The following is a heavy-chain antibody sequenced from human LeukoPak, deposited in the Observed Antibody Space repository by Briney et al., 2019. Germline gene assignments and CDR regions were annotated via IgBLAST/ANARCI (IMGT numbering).Heavy chain of an antibody. D-gene: IGHD7-27*01. CDR1: GYTFTDYF. J-gene: IGHJ4*02. CDR2: INPNSGGT. V-gene: IGHV1-2*06. CDR3: ARDLPSTSNWELDY. Sequence: GASVQVSCKASGYTFTDYFIHWVRQAPGQGLEWMGRINPNSGGTDDAQNFQGRVTMTRDTSISTAYMELSRLRSDDTAVYYCARDLPSTSNWELDYWGQGTLVTVSS.